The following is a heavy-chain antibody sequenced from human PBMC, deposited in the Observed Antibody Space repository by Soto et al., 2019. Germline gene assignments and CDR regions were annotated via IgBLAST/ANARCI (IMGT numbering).Heavy chain of an antibody. CDR2: INHSGST. D-gene: IGHD2-2*01. V-gene: IGHV4-34*01. CDR3: ASIPAAMGSMWFDP. J-gene: IGHJ5*02. Sequence: HSDTLSLTCAVCGGSVSVYYWSWIRQPPGKGLEWIGEINHSGSTNYNPSLKSRVTISVDTSKNQFSLRLSSVTAADTAVYYCASIPAAMGSMWFDPWGQGTLVTVSS. CDR1: GGSVSVYY.